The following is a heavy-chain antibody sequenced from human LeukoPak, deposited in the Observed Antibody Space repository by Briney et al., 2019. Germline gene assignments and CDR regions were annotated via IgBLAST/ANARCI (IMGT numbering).Heavy chain of an antibody. V-gene: IGHV3-21*01. D-gene: IGHD2-15*01. CDR1: GFTFSSYS. CDR3: AGPISGRYCSGGSCPNGFDP. CDR2: ISCSSSYI. J-gene: IGHJ5*02. Sequence: PGGSLTLSCTASGFTFSSYSMNWVRQAPGKGLEWVSSISCSSSYIYYADSVKGRFTISRDNAKNSLYLQMNSLRAEDTAVYYWAGPISGRYCSGGSCPNGFDPWGQGTLVTVSS.